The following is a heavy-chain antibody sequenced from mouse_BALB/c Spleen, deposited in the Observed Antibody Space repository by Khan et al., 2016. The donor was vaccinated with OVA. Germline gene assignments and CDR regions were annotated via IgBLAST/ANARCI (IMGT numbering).Heavy chain of an antibody. CDR3: ATSYFYGYYFDY. J-gene: IGHJ2*01. CDR1: GFTFNSYG. CDR2: ISGDSNTI. D-gene: IGHD1-1*01. Sequence: EVELVESGGGLVQPGGSRKLSCAASGFTFNSYGMHWVRQAPEKGLEWVAYISGDSNTIYYTDTVKGRFTISRDNPKNTLFLQMTSLISEDTAMYYCATSYFYGYYFDYWGPGTTLPVS. V-gene: IGHV5-17*02.